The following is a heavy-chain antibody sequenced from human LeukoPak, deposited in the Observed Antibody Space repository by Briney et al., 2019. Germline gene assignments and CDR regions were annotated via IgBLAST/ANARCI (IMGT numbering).Heavy chain of an antibody. CDR3: AREGGSGRLYYFDY. V-gene: IGHV3-64*01. J-gene: IGHJ4*02. Sequence: GGSLRLSCAASGFTFSSYAMHWVRQAPGKGLEYVSAISSNGGSTYYANSVKGRFTISRDNSKNTLYLQMGSLRAEDMAVYYCAREGGSGRLYYFDYWGQGTLVTVSS. D-gene: IGHD6-19*01. CDR1: GFTFSSYA. CDR2: ISSNGGST.